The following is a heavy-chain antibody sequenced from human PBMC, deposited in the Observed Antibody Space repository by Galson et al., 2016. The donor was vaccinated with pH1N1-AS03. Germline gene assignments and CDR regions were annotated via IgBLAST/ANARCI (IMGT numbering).Heavy chain of an antibody. CDR2: IKGDGSIT. CDR1: GFTLNNYW. D-gene: IGHD5-18*01. J-gene: IGHJ4*02. V-gene: IGHV3-74*03. Sequence: SLRLSCAVSGFTLNNYWIHWVRQAPGKGLVWVSRIKGDGSITMYADSVKGRFTISRDNASYTLYLQMNSLRAEDTAVYYCSRGAGGYSYGWGQGTLVTVSS. CDR3: SRGAGGYSYG.